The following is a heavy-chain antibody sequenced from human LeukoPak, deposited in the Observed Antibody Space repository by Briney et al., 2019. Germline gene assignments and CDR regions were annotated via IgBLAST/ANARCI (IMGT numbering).Heavy chain of an antibody. CDR1: GFTFNLYA. J-gene: IGHJ6*02. Sequence: PGRSLRLPCAASGFTFNLYAMHWVRQAPGKGLEWVAVLRHDGSDIYYADSVKGRFTISRDNSKNTLYLQMNSVRVEDTAVYYCARSYSNHLFGMDVWGQGTAVTVSS. D-gene: IGHD4-11*01. CDR2: LRHDGSDI. V-gene: IGHV3-33*08. CDR3: ARSYSNHLFGMDV.